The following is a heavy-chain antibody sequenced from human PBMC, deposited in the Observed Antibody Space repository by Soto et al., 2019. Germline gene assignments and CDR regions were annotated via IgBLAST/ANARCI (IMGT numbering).Heavy chain of an antibody. D-gene: IGHD2-2*01. J-gene: IGHJ4*02. Sequence: SETLSLTCTVSSGSISSGGFYWNWIRQRPGKGLEWIGHISYSGSTYYNPSLKSRITISVGTSKTQFSPKQISVTAADTAVYYCARGRLPSTIDFWGQGTLVTVSS. CDR1: SGSISSGGFY. CDR3: ARGRLPSTIDF. V-gene: IGHV4-31*03. CDR2: ISYSGST.